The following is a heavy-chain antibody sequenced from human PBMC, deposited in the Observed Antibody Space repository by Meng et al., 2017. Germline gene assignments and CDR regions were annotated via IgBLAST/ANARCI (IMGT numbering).Heavy chain of an antibody. CDR1: GDTVSSDSAA. CDR2: TYYRSKWYN. D-gene: IGHD3-10*02. CDR3: ASGWSMFQT. Sequence: QLQHSAPGLIKPSQPLSLTCAISGDTVSSDSAAWNWIRQSPSRGLEWLGRTYYRSKWYNDFAVSVKSRIIINPDTSKNHFSLQLNSVTPEDTAVYYCASGWSMFQTWGQGTLVTVSS. V-gene: IGHV6-1*01. J-gene: IGHJ4*02.